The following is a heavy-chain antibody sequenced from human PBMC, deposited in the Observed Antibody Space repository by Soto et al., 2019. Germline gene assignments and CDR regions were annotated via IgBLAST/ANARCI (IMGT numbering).Heavy chain of an antibody. V-gene: IGHV3-23*01. CDR2: ISGSGGST. CDR3: AKDPLEIQLWPKYYFEN. J-gene: IGHJ4*02. CDR1: GLTFSSYA. D-gene: IGHD5-18*01. Sequence: GGSLRLSCAASGLTFSSYAMSWVRQAPGKGLEWVSAISGSGGSTYYADSVKGRFTISRDNSKNTLYLQMNSLRAEVTDVYYCAKDPLEIQLWPKYYFENWGRGTLLTVFS.